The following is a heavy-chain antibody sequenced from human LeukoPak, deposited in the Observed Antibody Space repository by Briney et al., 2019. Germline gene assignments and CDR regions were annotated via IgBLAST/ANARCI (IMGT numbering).Heavy chain of an antibody. CDR1: GNSISSSS. CDR3: AAWVENWFDP. CDR2: YYISGST. V-gene: IGHV4-4*07. Sequence: SETLSLTCSVSGNSISSSSWAWIRQPAGGGLEWIGRYYISGSTKCNPSLESRVTMSIETSRNQFSLKLTSVTAADTAVYYCAAWVENWFDPWGLGTLVTVSS. D-gene: IGHD2-15*01. J-gene: IGHJ5*02.